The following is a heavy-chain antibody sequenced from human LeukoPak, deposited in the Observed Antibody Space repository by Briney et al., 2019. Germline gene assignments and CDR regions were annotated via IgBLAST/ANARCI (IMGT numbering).Heavy chain of an antibody. V-gene: IGHV3-23*01. Sequence: GGSLRLSCAASGFTFSNHGMNWVRQAPGKGLEWVSGISPSGDITYYADSVKGRFTISRDNSKNTLYLEVISLTAEDTAVYYCAKDDAWLRFGEWSQGTLVTASS. CDR3: AKDDAWLRFGE. D-gene: IGHD3-10*01. CDR2: ISPSGDIT. CDR1: GFTFSNHG. J-gene: IGHJ4*02.